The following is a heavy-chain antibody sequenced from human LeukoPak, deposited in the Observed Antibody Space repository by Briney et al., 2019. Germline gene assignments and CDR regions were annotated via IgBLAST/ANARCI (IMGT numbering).Heavy chain of an antibody. J-gene: IGHJ4*02. Sequence: SETLSLTCTVSGGSISSYYWSWIRQPPGKGLEWIGYIYYSGSTNYNPSLKSRVTISVDTSKNQFSLKLSSVTAADTAVYYCASNYYDSRGYYNPFDYWGQGTLVTVSS. V-gene: IGHV4-59*01. CDR3: ASNYYDSRGYYNPFDY. CDR1: GGSISSYY. CDR2: IYYSGST. D-gene: IGHD3-22*01.